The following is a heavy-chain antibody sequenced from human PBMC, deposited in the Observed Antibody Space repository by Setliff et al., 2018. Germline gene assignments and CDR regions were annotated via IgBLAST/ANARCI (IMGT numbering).Heavy chain of an antibody. J-gene: IGHJ6*03. CDR2: IYHSGTT. Sequence: KPSETLSLTCAVSGGSISSPNWWNWVRQPPGKGLEWIGEIYHSGTTYYNPSLKSRVTISVDTSKNQFSLKVTSVTAADTAVYYCARAISGWYSAHYYYMDVWGKGTAVTVSS. CDR1: GGSISSPNW. V-gene: IGHV4-4*02. CDR3: ARAISGWYSAHYYYMDV. D-gene: IGHD6-19*01.